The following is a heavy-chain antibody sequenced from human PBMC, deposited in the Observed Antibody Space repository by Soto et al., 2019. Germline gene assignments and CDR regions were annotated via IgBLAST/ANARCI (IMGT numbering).Heavy chain of an antibody. CDR1: GFTFSSYS. D-gene: IGHD2-15*01. V-gene: IGHV3-21*01. Sequence: PGGSLRLSCAASGFTFSSYSMNWVRQAPGKGLEWVSSISSSSSYIYYADSVKGRFTISRDNAKNSLYLQMNSLRAEDTAVYYCARDRSKYCSGGSCYMHYYYYMDVWGQGTLVTVSS. CDR2: ISSSSSYI. J-gene: IGHJ6*03. CDR3: ARDRSKYCSGGSCYMHYYYYMDV.